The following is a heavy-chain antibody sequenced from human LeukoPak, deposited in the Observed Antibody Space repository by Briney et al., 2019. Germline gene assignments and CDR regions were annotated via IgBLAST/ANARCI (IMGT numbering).Heavy chain of an antibody. J-gene: IGHJ4*02. V-gene: IGHV1-69*04. CDR3: ARDSDIVAPQYYFDY. CDR1: GGTFSSYA. CDR2: IIPILGIA. Sequence: ASVKVSCKASGGTFSSYAISWVRQAPGQGLEWMGRIIPILGIANYAQKFQGRVTITADKSTSTAYMELSSLRSEDTAVYYCARDSDIVAPQYYFDYWGQGTLVTVSS. D-gene: IGHD5-12*01.